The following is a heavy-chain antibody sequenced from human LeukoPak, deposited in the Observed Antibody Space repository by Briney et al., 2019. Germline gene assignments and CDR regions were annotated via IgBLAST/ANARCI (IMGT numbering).Heavy chain of an antibody. V-gene: IGHV1-24*01. Sequence: ASVKVSCKASGGTFSSYAISWVRQAPGQGLEWMGGSDPEDGETIYAQKFQGRVTMTEDTSTDTAYMELSSLRSEDTAVYYCATPRPTAIFYYYGMDVWGQGTTVTVSS. CDR2: SDPEDGET. J-gene: IGHJ6*02. D-gene: IGHD2-21*02. CDR3: ATPRPTAIFYYYGMDV. CDR1: GGTFSSYA.